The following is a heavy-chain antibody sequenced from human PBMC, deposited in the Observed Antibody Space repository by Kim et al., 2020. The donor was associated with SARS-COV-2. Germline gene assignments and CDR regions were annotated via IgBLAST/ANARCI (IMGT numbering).Heavy chain of an antibody. CDR2: INHSGST. CDR3: ARGRGYSSSWYPGYFQH. D-gene: IGHD6-13*01. Sequence: SETLSLTCAVYGGSFSGYYWSWIRQPPGKGLEWIGEINHSGSTNYNPSLKSRVTISVDTSKNQFSLKLSSVTAADTAVYYCARGRGYSSSWYPGYFQHWGQGNLVTVSS. J-gene: IGHJ1*01. CDR1: GGSFSGYY. V-gene: IGHV4-34*01.